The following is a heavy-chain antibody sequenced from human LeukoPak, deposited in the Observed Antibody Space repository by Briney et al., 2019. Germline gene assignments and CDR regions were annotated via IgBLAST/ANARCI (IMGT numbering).Heavy chain of an antibody. D-gene: IGHD6-19*01. CDR2: ISGSGGDT. Sequence: GSLRLSCPASGFTFRSYAIYWVRQAPGKGLEWVSGISGSGGDTYFADSVKGRFTISRDHSKNTVFLQMDSLRVEDTAVYYCAKTTAGYSSGRYPGWPIDYWGQGTLVTVSS. J-gene: IGHJ4*02. CDR1: GFTFRSYA. V-gene: IGHV3-23*01. CDR3: AKTTAGYSSGRYPGWPIDY.